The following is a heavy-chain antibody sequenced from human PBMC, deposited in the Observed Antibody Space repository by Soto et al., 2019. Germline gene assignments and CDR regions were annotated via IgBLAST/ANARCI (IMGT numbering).Heavy chain of an antibody. Sequence: PSQTLSLTCAISGDSVSSNSAAWNWIRQSPSRGLEWLGRTYYRSKWHNDYAVSVKSRITINPDTSKNQFSLQLNSVTPEDTAVYYCARVFYDFWSGFPFMDVWGQGTTVTVSS. V-gene: IGHV6-1*01. D-gene: IGHD3-3*01. CDR2: TYYRSKWHN. CDR1: GDSVSSNSAA. J-gene: IGHJ6*02. CDR3: ARVFYDFWSGFPFMDV.